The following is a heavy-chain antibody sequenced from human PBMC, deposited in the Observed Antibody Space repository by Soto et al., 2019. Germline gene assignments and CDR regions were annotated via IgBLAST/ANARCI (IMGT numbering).Heavy chain of an antibody. D-gene: IGHD3-3*01. CDR1: GYTFTSYD. V-gene: IGHV1-8*01. Sequence: ASVKVSCKASGYTFTSYDINWVRQATGQGLEWMGWMNPNSGNTGYAQKFQGRVTMTRNTSISTAYMELSSLRSEDTAVYYCARGTYYDFWSRYYTRLGLDPSGQGPLVTV. CDR2: MNPNSGNT. CDR3: ARGTYYDFWSRYYTRLGLDP. J-gene: IGHJ5*02.